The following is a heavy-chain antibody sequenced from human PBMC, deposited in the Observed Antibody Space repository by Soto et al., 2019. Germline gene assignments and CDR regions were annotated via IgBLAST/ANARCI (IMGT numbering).Heavy chain of an antibody. CDR1: GYTFTSYG. J-gene: IGHJ6*02. V-gene: IGHV1-18*01. CDR2: ISAYNGNT. CDR3: ARMGFLQGFGVVIIPYYYYYGMDV. D-gene: IGHD3-3*01. Sequence: ASVKVSCKASGYTFTSYGISWVRQAPGQGXEWMGWISAYNGNTNYAQKLQGRVTMTTDTSTSTTYMELRSLRSDDTAVYYCARMGFLQGFGVVIIPYYYYYGMDVWGQGTTVTVCS.